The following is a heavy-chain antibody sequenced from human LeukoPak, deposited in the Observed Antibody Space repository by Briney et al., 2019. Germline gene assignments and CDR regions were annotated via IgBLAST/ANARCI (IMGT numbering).Heavy chain of an antibody. D-gene: IGHD3-10*01. CDR2: INSDGSST. CDR3: ARPGGSGSYYIDYYYGMDV. V-gene: IGHV3-74*01. CDR1: GFTFSSYW. Sequence: GGSLRLSCAASGFTFSSYWMHWVRQAPGKGLVWVSRINSDGSSTSYADSVKGRFTISRDNAKNTLYLQMNSLRAEDTAVYYCARPGGSGSYYIDYYYGMDVWGQGTTVTVSS. J-gene: IGHJ6*02.